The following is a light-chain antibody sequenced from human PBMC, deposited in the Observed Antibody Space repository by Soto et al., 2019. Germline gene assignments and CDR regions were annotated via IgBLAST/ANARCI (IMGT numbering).Light chain of an antibody. CDR1: QTISNS. CDR3: QQSYSTPRT. Sequence: DIQMTQSPSSLSESVGDRVTITCRASQTISNSLNWYQQKPGKAPELLIYAASTLQIGVPSRFSGSGSGTDFTLTISSLLPEDFATYYCQQSYSTPRTFGQGTKLEIK. CDR2: AAS. V-gene: IGKV1-39*01. J-gene: IGKJ2*01.